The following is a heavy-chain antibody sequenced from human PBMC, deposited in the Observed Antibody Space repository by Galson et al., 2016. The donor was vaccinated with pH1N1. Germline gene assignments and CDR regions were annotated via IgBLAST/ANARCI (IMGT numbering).Heavy chain of an antibody. V-gene: IGHV3-33*03. CDR1: GFIFRKYG. CDR3: AKVDSSGYPSFDT. Sequence: SLRLSCAASGFIFRKYGMHWVRQAPGKGLEWVAVIWYDGTQKYYAESVQGRFAISKDDSTNTLYLHMDSLKPEDTATYYCAKVDSSGYPSFDTWGQGTAVIVSP. J-gene: IGHJ1*01. CDR2: IWYDGTQK. D-gene: IGHD3-22*01.